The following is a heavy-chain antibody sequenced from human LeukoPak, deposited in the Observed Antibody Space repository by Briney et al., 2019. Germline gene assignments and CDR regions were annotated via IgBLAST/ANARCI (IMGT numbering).Heavy chain of an antibody. J-gene: IGHJ4*02. D-gene: IGHD1-26*01. Sequence: GASVNVSCTASGGTFSSYAISWVRQAPGQGLEWMGGIIPIFGTANYAQKFQGRVTITADESTSTAYMELSSLRSEDTAVYYCARTRSWELLSPFDYWGQGTLVTVSS. V-gene: IGHV1-69*01. CDR3: ARTRSWELLSPFDY. CDR2: IIPIFGTA. CDR1: GGTFSSYA.